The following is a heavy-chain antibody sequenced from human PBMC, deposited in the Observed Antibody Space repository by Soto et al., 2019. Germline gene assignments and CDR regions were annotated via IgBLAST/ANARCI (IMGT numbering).Heavy chain of an antibody. Sequence: EVQLVESGGGIVQPGGSLRLSCATSGFTFSNYWMHWVRQAPGKGLVWVSRINEDESNTNYADSVKGRFTISRDNAKNTLYLQMNSLRAEDTAVYYCARGLFLDYWGQGTRVTVSS. V-gene: IGHV3-74*01. CDR2: INEDESNT. CDR3: ARGLFLDY. D-gene: IGHD3-3*01. CDR1: GFTFSNYW. J-gene: IGHJ4*02.